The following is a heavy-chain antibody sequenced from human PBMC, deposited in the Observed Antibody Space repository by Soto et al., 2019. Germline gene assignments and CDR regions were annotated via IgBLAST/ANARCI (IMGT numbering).Heavy chain of an antibody. CDR3: ARESEDLTSNFDY. V-gene: IGHV3-21*01. J-gene: IGHJ4*02. CDR1: GFTFTRYS. Sequence: GGSLRLSCAASGFTFTRYSMNWVRQAPGKWLEWVSSISSTTNYIYYADSMKGRFTVSRDNAKNSLYLEMNSLSAEDTAVYYCARESEDLTSNFDYWGQGTLVTV. CDR2: ISSTTNYI.